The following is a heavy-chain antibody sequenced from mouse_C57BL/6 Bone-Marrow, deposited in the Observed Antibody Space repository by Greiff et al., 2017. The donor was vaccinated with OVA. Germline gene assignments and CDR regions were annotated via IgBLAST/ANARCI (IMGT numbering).Heavy chain of an antibody. J-gene: IGHJ1*03. CDR2: ISSGGDYI. D-gene: IGHD1-1*01. CDR3: TRYGSGYYWYFDV. V-gene: IGHV5-9-1*02. CDR1: GFTFSSYA. Sequence: DVMLVESGEGLVKPGGSLKLSCAASGFTFSSYAMSWVRQTPEKRLEWVAYISSGGDYIYYADTVKGRFTISRDNARNTLYLQMSSLKSEDTAMYYCTRYGSGYYWYFDVWGTGTTVTVSS.